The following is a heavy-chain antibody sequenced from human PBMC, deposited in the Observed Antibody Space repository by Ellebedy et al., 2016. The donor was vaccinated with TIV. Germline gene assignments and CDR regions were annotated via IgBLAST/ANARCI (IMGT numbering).Heavy chain of an antibody. CDR2: ISSNSGNK. V-gene: IGHV3-21*01. CDR1: GFTFSSYN. CDR3: ARDLHFAFDY. Sequence: PGGSLRLSCAASGFTFSSYNMNWVRQAPGKGLEWVSSISSNSGNKYCSDSGEGRFTISRDNARNSLYLQMNSLRAEDTAVYYCARDLHFAFDYWGRGTLVTVSS. J-gene: IGHJ4*02.